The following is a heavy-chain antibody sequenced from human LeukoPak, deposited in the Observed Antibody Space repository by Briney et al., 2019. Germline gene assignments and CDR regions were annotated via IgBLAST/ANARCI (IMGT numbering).Heavy chain of an antibody. V-gene: IGHV3-21*01. D-gene: IGHD6-19*01. CDR3: ARGTSSGWYNGFDI. J-gene: IGHJ3*02. CDR2: ITSSSRYI. Sequence: GGSLRLSCAASGFTFSSYSMNWVRQAPGKGLEWVSSITSSSRYIHYADSMKGRFIISRDNAKNSLYVQMNSLRAEDTAVCYCARGTSSGWYNGFDIWGQGTMVTVSS. CDR1: GFTFSSYS.